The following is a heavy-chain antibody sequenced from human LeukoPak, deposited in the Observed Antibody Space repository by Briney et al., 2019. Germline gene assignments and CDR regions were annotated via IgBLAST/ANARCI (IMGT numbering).Heavy chain of an antibody. CDR3: AKGPAKGSPYYFDY. V-gene: IGHV3-23*01. CDR2: ISGGGANT. Sequence: GGSLRLSCAASGFTFSSYAMSRVRQAPGKGLEWVSGISGGGANTYYADSVKGRFTISRDNSKNTLYLQMNSLRAEDTAVYYCAKGPAKGSPYYFDYWGQGTLVTVSS. J-gene: IGHJ4*02. CDR1: GFTFSSYA. D-gene: IGHD4/OR15-4a*01.